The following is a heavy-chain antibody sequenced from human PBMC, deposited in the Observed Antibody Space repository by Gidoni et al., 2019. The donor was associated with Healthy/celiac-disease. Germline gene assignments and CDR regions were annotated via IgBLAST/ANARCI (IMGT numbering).Heavy chain of an antibody. Sequence: EVPLLESGGGLVQPGGALRPSCAALGFPFSSYAMSWVRQAPGEGLEWVSAISGSGGSTYYADSVKGRFTISRDNSKNTLYLQMNSLRAEDTAVYYCAKDPGGGDSNYDYWGQGTLVTVSS. CDR2: ISGSGGST. CDR3: AKDPGGGDSNYDY. J-gene: IGHJ4*02. V-gene: IGHV3-23*01. CDR1: GFPFSSYA. D-gene: IGHD2-21*02.